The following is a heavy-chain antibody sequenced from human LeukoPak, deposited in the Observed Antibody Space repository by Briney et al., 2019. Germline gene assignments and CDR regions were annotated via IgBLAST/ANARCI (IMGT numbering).Heavy chain of an antibody. D-gene: IGHD1-1*01. CDR1: GFTFSSYA. V-gene: IGHV3-30-3*01. CDR2: ISYDGSNK. CDR3: ATIRGRGLERSWGSFDY. J-gene: IGHJ4*02. Sequence: PGGSLRLSCAASGFTFSSYAMHWVRQAPGKGLEWVAVISYDGSNKYYADSVKGRFTISRDNSKNTLYLQMNSLRAEDTAVYYCATIRGRGLERSWGSFDYWGQGTLVTVSS.